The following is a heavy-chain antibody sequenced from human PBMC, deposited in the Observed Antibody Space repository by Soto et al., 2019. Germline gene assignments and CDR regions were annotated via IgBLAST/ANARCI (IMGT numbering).Heavy chain of an antibody. CDR1: GFTFSSYD. D-gene: IGHD3-3*01. Sequence: GGSLRLSCAASGFTFSSYDMHWVRQAPGKGLEWVAVISYDGSNKYYADSVKRRFTISRDNSKNTLYLQRNSLSAEDTAVYYCAKDLMAPYYDFWSGYPTWYYYGMDVWGQGTTVTVSS. CDR2: ISYDGSNK. J-gene: IGHJ6*02. V-gene: IGHV3-30*18. CDR3: AKDLMAPYYDFWSGYPTWYYYGMDV.